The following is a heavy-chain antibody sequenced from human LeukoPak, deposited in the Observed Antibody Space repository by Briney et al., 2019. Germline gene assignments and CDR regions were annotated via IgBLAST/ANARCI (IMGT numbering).Heavy chain of an antibody. CDR3: ARKSYYDSSGYYSGWFDP. Sequence: ASVKVSCKASGGTFSSYAISWVRQAPGQGLEWMGGIIPIFGTANYAQKFQGRVTITADESTSTAYMELSSLRSEDTAVYYGARKSYYDSSGYYSGWFDPWGQGTLVTVSS. J-gene: IGHJ5*02. V-gene: IGHV1-69*13. D-gene: IGHD3-22*01. CDR2: IIPIFGTA. CDR1: GGTFSSYA.